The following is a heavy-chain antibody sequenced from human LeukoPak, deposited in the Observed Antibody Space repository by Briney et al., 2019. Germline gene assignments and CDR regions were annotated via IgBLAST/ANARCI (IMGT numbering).Heavy chain of an antibody. J-gene: IGHJ4*02. CDR1: GFTFSTYS. Sequence: GGSLRLSRAASGFTFSTYSMNWVRQAPGKGLEWVSTISSSSSYIYYADSVKGRFTISRDNAKNSLHLQMNSLRVEDTAVYYCTRGNPGAAGPKGWGQGTLVTVSS. CDR3: TRGNPGAAGPKG. CDR2: ISSSSSYI. V-gene: IGHV3-21*01. D-gene: IGHD6-13*01.